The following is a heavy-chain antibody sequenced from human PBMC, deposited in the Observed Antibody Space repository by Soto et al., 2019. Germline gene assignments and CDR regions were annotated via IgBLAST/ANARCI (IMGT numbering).Heavy chain of an antibody. D-gene: IGHD6-6*01. Sequence: QVQLVQSGAEVKKPGSSVKVSCKASGGTFSSYAISWVRQAPGQGLEWMGGIIPIFGTANYAQKFQGRVTITADESTSTAYMERSSLRSEDTAVYYCARDVGGSSSYYYYYGMDVWGQGTTVTVSS. CDR2: IIPIFGTA. J-gene: IGHJ6*02. CDR1: GGTFSSYA. V-gene: IGHV1-69*01. CDR3: ARDVGGSSSYYYYYGMDV.